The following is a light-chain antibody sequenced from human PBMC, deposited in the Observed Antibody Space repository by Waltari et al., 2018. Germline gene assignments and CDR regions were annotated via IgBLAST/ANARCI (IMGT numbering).Light chain of an antibody. V-gene: IGKV1-5*03. CDR2: KAA. CDR3: QQYNSYPYT. CDR1: QSSSSW. J-gene: IGKJ2*01. Sequence: DIQMTQSPSTLSASVGDRVTITCRASQSSSSWLAWYQPKPGKAPKLLIYKAASLESGVPSRFSGSGSGTEFTLTISSLQPDDFATYYCQQYNSYPYTFGQGTKLEIK.